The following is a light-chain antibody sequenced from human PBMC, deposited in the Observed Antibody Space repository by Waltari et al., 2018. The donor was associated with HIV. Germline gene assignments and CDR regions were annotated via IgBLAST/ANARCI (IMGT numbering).Light chain of an antibody. Sequence: QSVLTQPRSASATPGQMVPISCAVTNSNIGNNYVYLYQPLPGTAPKVLIYRNNYRPSGVPDRFSGSKSGTSASLAISGLRSEDEADYYCATWDDNLSGWVFGGGTKLTVL. CDR1: NSNIGNNY. CDR2: RNN. V-gene: IGLV1-47*01. J-gene: IGLJ3*02. CDR3: ATWDDNLSGWV.